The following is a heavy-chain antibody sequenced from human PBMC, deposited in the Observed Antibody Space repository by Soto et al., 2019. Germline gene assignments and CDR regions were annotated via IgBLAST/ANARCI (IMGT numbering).Heavy chain of an antibody. CDR2: INSDGSST. V-gene: IGHV3-74*01. D-gene: IGHD3-22*01. Sequence: GGSLRLSCAASGFTFSSYWMHWVRQAPGKGLVWVSRINSDGSSTSYADSVKGRFTISRDNAKNTLYLQMNSLRAEDTAVYYCGYYYDSSGYYFDYWGQGTLVTVSS. CDR3: GYYYDSSGYYFDY. J-gene: IGHJ4*02. CDR1: GFTFSSYW.